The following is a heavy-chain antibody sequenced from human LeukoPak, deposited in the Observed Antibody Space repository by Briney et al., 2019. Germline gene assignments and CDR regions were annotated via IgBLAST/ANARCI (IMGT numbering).Heavy chain of an antibody. CDR1: GFTFSSYA. Sequence: GGSLRLSCAASGFTFSSYAMHWVRQAPGKGLEWVAVISYDGSNKYYADSVKGRFTISRDNSKNTLYLQMNSLRAEDTAVYYCAKDRGQLWPKYYFDYWGQGTLVTVSS. D-gene: IGHD5-18*01. CDR3: AKDRGQLWPKYYFDY. CDR2: ISYDGSNK. V-gene: IGHV3-30*04. J-gene: IGHJ4*02.